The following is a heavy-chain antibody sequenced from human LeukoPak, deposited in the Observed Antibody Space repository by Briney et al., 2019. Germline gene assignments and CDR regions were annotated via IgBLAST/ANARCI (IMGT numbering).Heavy chain of an antibody. V-gene: IGHV1-69*04. J-gene: IGHJ5*02. Sequence: GASVKVSCKASGKNFDTLAFSWVRQAPGQGLEWMGRIIPILGIANYAQKFQGRVTVTADKSTSTAYMELSSLRSEDTAVYYCAGLGATRWFDPWGQGTLVTVSS. CDR3: AGLGATRWFDP. CDR2: IIPILGIA. CDR1: GKNFDTLA. D-gene: IGHD1-26*01.